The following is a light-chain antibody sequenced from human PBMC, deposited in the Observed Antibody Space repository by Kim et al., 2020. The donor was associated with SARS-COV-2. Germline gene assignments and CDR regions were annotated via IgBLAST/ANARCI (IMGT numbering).Light chain of an antibody. J-gene: IGLJ3*02. V-gene: IGLV7-46*01. CDR2: DTS. Sequence: PGGPINLPCDSSTVAVTIGHYPYWFQHKPGQAPRTLIYDTSKKYSWTPARFSGSLLGGKAALTLSCAQPEDDADYYCLLLYGGLRVFGGGTQLTVL. CDR1: TVAVTIGHY. CDR3: LLLYGGLRV.